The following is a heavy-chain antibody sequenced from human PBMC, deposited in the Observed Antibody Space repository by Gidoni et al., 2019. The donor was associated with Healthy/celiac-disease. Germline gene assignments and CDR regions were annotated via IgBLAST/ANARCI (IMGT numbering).Heavy chain of an antibody. CDR3: ARERGSTYYDFWSGYYTPDYYYGMDV. V-gene: IGHV3-30*04. D-gene: IGHD3-3*01. J-gene: IGHJ6*02. CDR2: ISYDGSNK. Sequence: QVQLVESGGGVVQPGRSLRLSCAASGFTFSSYAMHWVRQAPGKGLEWVAVISYDGSNKYYADSVKGRFTISRDNSKNTLYLQMNSLRAEDTAVYYCARERGSTYYDFWSGYYTPDYYYGMDVWGQGTTVTVSS. CDR1: GFTFSSYA.